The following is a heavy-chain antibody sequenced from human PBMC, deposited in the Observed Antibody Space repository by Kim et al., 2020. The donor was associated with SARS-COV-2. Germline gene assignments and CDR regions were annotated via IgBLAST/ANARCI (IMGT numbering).Heavy chain of an antibody. Sequence: ASVKVSCKASGYTFPNYIIQWVRQAPGQGLEWMGWIDPGNDYTKYSQKFQGRVIITSDTSARTAYMEVRSLTSEDTAVYFCAKSTLPSTTSWYNWFDPWG. J-gene: IGHJ5*02. CDR1: GYTFPNYI. D-gene: IGHD1-7*01. CDR2: IDPGNDYT. CDR3: AKSTLPSTTSWYNWFDP. V-gene: IGHV1-3*01.